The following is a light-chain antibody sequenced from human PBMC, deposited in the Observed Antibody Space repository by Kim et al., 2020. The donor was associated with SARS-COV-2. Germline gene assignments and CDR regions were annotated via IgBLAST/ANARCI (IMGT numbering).Light chain of an antibody. Sequence: SPGQKASITGAGDKLGDKHACWYQQKPGQSPVLVIYQDYKRPSGIPERVSGPNAGNTATLTISGTQAMDEADYYCQAWDTTTTYVFGTGTKVTVL. J-gene: IGLJ1*01. CDR3: QAWDTTTTYV. CDR2: QDY. CDR1: KLGDKH. V-gene: IGLV3-1*01.